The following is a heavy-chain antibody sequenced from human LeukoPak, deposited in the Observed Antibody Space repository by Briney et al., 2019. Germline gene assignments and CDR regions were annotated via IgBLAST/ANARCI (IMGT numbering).Heavy chain of an antibody. CDR3: AKDRQYIAARPDY. Sequence: PGGSLRLSCAASGFTFRTYAMSWVRQTPGKGLDWVSVTSGSGDTTSYADSVKGRFTISRDNSKNTLYLQMNSLRAEDTAVYYCAKDRQYIAARPDYWGQGTLVTVSS. D-gene: IGHD6-6*01. V-gene: IGHV3-23*01. CDR1: GFTFRTYA. CDR2: TSGSGDTT. J-gene: IGHJ4*02.